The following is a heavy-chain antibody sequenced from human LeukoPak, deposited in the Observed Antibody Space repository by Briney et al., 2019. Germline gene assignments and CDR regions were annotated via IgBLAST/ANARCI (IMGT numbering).Heavy chain of an antibody. J-gene: IGHJ5*02. CDR2: IYTSGST. V-gene: IGHV4-4*07. CDR3: ARLRISAVVGAASFDP. CDR1: GGSISSYY. Sequence: PSETLSLTCTVSGGSISSYYWSWIRQPAGKGLEWIGRIYTSGSTNYNPSLKSRVTMSVDTSKNQFSLKLSSVTAADTAVYYCARLRISAVVGAASFDPWGQGTLVTVSS. D-gene: IGHD4-17*01.